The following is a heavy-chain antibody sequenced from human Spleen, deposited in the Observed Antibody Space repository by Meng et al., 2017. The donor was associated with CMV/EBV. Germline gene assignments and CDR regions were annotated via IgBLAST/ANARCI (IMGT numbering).Heavy chain of an antibody. J-gene: IGHJ5*02. D-gene: IGHD2-2*01. V-gene: IGHV4-59*01. Sequence: SETLSLTCAVYGGSFSGYYWSWIRQPPGKGLEWIGYIYYSGSTNYNPSLKSRVTISVDTSNNQFSLKLSSVTAADTAVYYCARRVVPAAFDPWGQGTLVTVSS. CDR2: IYYSGST. CDR3: ARRVVPAAFDP. CDR1: GGSFSGYY.